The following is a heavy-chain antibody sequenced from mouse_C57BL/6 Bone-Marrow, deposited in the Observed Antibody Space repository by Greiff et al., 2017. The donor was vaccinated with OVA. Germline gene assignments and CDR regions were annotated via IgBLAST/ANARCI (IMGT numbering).Heavy chain of an antibody. CDR1: GFNIKDDY. CDR2: IDPENGDT. V-gene: IGHV14-4*01. J-gene: IGHJ2*01. Sequence: VQLQQSGAELVRPGASVKLSCTASGFNIKDDYMHWVKQRPEQGLEWIGWIDPENGDTEYASKFQGKATITADTSSNTAYLQLSSLTSEDTAVYYCTGGYIDYWGQGTTITVSS. CDR3: TGGYIDY.